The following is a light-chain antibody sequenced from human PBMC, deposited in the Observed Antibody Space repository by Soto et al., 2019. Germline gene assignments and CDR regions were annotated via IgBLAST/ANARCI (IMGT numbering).Light chain of an antibody. Sequence: EIVLTQSPGTLSLSPGERATLSCRASRSVTNNYVAWYQRKPGQAPRLLIDGASSRATDIPGRFSGPGSGTDFSLTITRLEPEDFAVYYCHQYGSSPPTFGQGTKVEI. CDR1: RSVTNNY. V-gene: IGKV3-20*01. CDR3: HQYGSSPPT. CDR2: GAS. J-gene: IGKJ1*01.